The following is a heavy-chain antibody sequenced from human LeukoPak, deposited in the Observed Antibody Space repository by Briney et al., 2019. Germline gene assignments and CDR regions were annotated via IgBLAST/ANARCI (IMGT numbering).Heavy chain of an antibody. V-gene: IGHV4-31*03. CDR2: IYYSGST. CDR3: ARANTAMVTLIPWFDP. D-gene: IGHD5-18*01. CDR1: GGSISSGGYY. Sequence: PSETLSLTCTVSGGSISSGGYYWSWIRQHPGKGLEWIGYIYYSGSTYYNPSLKSRVTISVDTSKNQFSLKLSSVTAADTAVYYCARANTAMVTLIPWFDPWGQGTLVTVSS. J-gene: IGHJ5*02.